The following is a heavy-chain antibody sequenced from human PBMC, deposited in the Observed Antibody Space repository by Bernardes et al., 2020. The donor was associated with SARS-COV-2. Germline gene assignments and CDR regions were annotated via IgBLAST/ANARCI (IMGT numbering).Heavy chain of an antibody. CDR1: GYTLTELS. D-gene: IGHD2-15*01. V-gene: IGHV1-24*01. Sequence: ASVKVSCKVSGYTLTELSMHWVRQAPGKGLEWMGGFDPEDGETIYAQKFQGRVTMTEDTSTDTAYMELSSLRSEDTAVYYCATAPAVVAATGYDYYYGMDVWGQRTTVTGSS. CDR3: ATAPAVVAATGYDYYYGMDV. J-gene: IGHJ6*02. CDR2: FDPEDGET.